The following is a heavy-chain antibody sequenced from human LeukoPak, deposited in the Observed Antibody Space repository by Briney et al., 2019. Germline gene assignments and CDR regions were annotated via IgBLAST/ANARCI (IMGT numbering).Heavy chain of an antibody. J-gene: IGHJ5*02. CDR1: GGSISSYY. CDR3: ARLRGGWFDP. D-gene: IGHD3-10*01. Sequence: SETLSLTCTVSGGSISSYYWSWNRQPPGKGLEWIGYIYYSGSTNYNPSLKSRVTISVDTPKNQFSLKLSSVTAADTAVYYCARLRGGWFDPWGQGTLVTVSS. CDR2: IYYSGST. V-gene: IGHV4-59*12.